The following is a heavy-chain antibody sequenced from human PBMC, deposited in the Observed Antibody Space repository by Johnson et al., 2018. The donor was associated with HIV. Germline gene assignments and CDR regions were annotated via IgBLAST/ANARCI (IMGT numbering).Heavy chain of an antibody. D-gene: IGHD4-11*01. CDR2: TRNKANSYTT. CDR1: GFIFSDHY. CDR3: TRGPSNPGLDAFDI. J-gene: IGHJ3*02. Sequence: MMLVESGGGVVQPGGSLRLSCAASGFIFSDHYMDWVRQAPGKGLEWVGRTRNKANSYTTEYAPSVKGRFTISRDDSKTSLYLQMNSLKSEDTAVYYCTRGPSNPGLDAFDIWGQGTMVTVSS. V-gene: IGHV3-72*01.